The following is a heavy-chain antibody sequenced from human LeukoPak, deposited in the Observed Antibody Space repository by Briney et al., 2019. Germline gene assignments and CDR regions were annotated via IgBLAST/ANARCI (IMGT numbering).Heavy chain of an antibody. V-gene: IGHV4-39*02. CDR3: AREGSGSLFHYGMDV. CDR1: GGSMTSSVYY. CDR2: IYYNGST. D-gene: IGHD3-10*01. J-gene: IGHJ6*02. Sequence: SETLSLTCTVSGGSMTSSVYYWGWIRQPPGKGLEWIGSIYYNGSTYYNPSLKSRVTISVDTSKKRFSLRLSSVTAADSAFYYCAREGSGSLFHYGMDVWGQGTTVTVSS.